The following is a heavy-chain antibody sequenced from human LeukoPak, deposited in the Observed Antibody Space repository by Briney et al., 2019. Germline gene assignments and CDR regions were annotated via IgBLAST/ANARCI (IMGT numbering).Heavy chain of an antibody. CDR1: GYTLTELS. CDR2: ISAYNGNT. Sequence: ASVKVSCKVSGYTLTELSMHWVRQAPGKGLEWMGWISAYNGNTNYAQKLQGRVTMTTDTSTSTAYMELRSLRSDDTAVYYCARVRGSTSWYEGYFQHWGQGTLVTVSS. D-gene: IGHD2-2*01. J-gene: IGHJ1*01. V-gene: IGHV1-18*01. CDR3: ARVRGSTSWYEGYFQH.